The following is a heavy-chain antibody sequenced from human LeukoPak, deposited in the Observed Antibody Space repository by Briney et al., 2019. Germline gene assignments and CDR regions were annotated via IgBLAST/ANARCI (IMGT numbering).Heavy chain of an antibody. CDR1: GFTLDDYA. V-gene: IGHV3-9*01. J-gene: IGHJ6*03. CDR3: AKDGEKGQEDYYYYYMDV. CDR2: ISWNSGSI. Sequence: PGGSLRLSCAASGFTLDDYAMHWVRQAPGKGLERVSGISWNSGSIGYADSVKGRFTISRDNAKNSLYLQMNSLRAEDTALYYCAKDGEKGQEDYYYYYMDVWGKGTTVTVSS.